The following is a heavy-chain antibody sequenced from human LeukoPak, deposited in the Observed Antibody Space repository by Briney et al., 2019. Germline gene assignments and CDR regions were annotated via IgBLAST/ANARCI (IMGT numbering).Heavy chain of an antibody. V-gene: IGHV4-39*07. Sequence: SETLSLTCTVSGGSISGSGYYWGWIRQSPGKGLEWIGSTYYSGSAYYNPSLKSRVTISVDTSRNQFSLMVTSMTAADTAIYYCARMSIYYQNSGYAGGFDIWGQGTMVTVSS. D-gene: IGHD5-12*01. CDR2: TYYSGSA. J-gene: IGHJ3*02. CDR1: GGSISGSGYY. CDR3: ARMSIYYQNSGYAGGFDI.